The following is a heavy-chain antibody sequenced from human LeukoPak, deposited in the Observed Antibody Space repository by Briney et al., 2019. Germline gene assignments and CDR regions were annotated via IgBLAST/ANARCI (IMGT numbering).Heavy chain of an antibody. CDR1: GYSFTGYY. Sequence: SVKVSCKASGYSFTGYYMHWVRQAPGQGLEWMGGIIPIFGTANYAQKFQGRVTITADESTSTAYMELSSLRSEDTAVYYCARLGTYYYGSGSRFDYWGQGTLVTVSS. CDR3: ARLGTYYYGSGSRFDY. V-gene: IGHV1-69*13. D-gene: IGHD3-10*01. CDR2: IIPIFGTA. J-gene: IGHJ4*02.